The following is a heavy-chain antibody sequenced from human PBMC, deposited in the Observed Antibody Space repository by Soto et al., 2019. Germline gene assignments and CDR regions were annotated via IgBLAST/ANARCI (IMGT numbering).Heavy chain of an antibody. CDR1: GFTFRSYW. D-gene: IGHD2-2*01. Sequence: PGGSLRLACAASGFTFRSYWVSCVRQAPGKGLEWVANIKQDGSEKYYVDSVKGRFTIYRDNAKNSLYLQMNSLRAEDTAVYYCAREGIVVVPAAMGYYYYYMDVWGKGTMVTVSS. CDR3: AREGIVVVPAAMGYYYYYMDV. V-gene: IGHV3-7*01. J-gene: IGHJ6*03. CDR2: IKQDGSEK.